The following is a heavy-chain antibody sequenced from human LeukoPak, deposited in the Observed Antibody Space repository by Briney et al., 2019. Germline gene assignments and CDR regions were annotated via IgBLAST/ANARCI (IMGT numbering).Heavy chain of an antibody. CDR1: GGSISSGGYY. Sequence: SETLSLTCTVSGGSISSGGYYWSWIRQHPGKGLEWIGYIYYSGSTYYTPSLKSRVTISVDTSKNQFSLQLSSVTAADTAVYYCAVRDYYYYGMDVWGQGATVTVSS. CDR2: IYYSGST. V-gene: IGHV4-31*03. J-gene: IGHJ6*02. CDR3: AVRDYYYYGMDV. D-gene: IGHD4-17*01.